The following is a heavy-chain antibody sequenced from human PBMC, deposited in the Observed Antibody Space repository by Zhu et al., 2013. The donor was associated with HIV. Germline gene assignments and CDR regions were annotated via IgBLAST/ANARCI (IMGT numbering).Heavy chain of an antibody. J-gene: IGHJ5*02. CDR3: ARSRRSVAVTGYNYFDP. Sequence: QVQLQESGPGLVKPSETLSLICSVSGESVKTRTYDWAWIRQPPGKGLEWIGAIGYDGSGFYTPSLESRATISIDTSKSQFSLRLTSMTAADTAVYYCARSRRSVAVTGYNYFDPWGQGVLVTVSS. CDR1: GESVKTRTYD. V-gene: IGHV4-39*07. D-gene: IGHD2-21*02. CDR2: IGYDGSG.